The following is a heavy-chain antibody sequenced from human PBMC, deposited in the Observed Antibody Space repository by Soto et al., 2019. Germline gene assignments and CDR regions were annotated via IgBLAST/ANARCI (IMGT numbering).Heavy chain of an antibody. Sequence: QVQLVQSGAEVKKPGASLKVSCKASGFTFTSYHRHWLRQAPGQGLQLMGIIQPRDHSITYAQNSQGRVSMTWDTSTSTVYMELSSLRSDDTAVDYCARDYNWAVDYWGQGTLVTVSS. D-gene: IGHD1-1*01. CDR2: IQPRDHSI. V-gene: IGHV1-46*01. CDR3: ARDYNWAVDY. J-gene: IGHJ4*02. CDR1: GFTFTSYH.